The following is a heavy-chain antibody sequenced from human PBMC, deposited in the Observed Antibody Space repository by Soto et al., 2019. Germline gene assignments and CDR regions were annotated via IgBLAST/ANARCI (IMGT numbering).Heavy chain of an antibody. D-gene: IGHD6-13*01. CDR1: GGSISTYY. J-gene: IGHJ6*02. CDR3: ARYSSNWFQTEGMDV. V-gene: IGHV4-4*07. Sequence: SETLSLTCTVSGGSISTYYWSWIRQPAGKGLEWIGRIDTSGNTNYNPSLKSRVTMSVDTSKKQFSLKLTSVTATDTAVYYCARYSSNWFQTEGMDVWGQGTTVTVSS. CDR2: IDTSGNT.